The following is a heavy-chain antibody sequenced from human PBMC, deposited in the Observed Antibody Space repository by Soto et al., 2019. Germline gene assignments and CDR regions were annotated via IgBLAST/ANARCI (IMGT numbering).Heavy chain of an antibody. CDR3: ARGGYFDSSNYLAY. CDR2: IIPIFGTA. Sequence: SVKVSCKASGGTFSSYAISWVRQAPGQGLEWMGGIIPIFGTANYAQKFQGRVTITADKSTSTAYMELSSLRSEDTAVYYCARGGYFDSSNYLAYWGLGTLVTVSS. D-gene: IGHD3-22*01. J-gene: IGHJ4*02. CDR1: GGTFSSYA. V-gene: IGHV1-69*06.